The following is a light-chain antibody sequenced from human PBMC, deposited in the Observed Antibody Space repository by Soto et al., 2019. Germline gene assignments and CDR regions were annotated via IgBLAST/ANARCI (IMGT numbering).Light chain of an antibody. Sequence: EVVLTQSPGTLSLSPGERASLSCRASQSVSNNYLAWYQQKSGQSPKLLIFGSSDRATGIPDRFSGSGSGTDFTLTISRLEPEDFAVYYCQQYGSSPPYTFGQGTKLEI. CDR3: QQYGSSPPYT. CDR2: GSS. CDR1: QSVSNNY. V-gene: IGKV3-20*01. J-gene: IGKJ2*01.